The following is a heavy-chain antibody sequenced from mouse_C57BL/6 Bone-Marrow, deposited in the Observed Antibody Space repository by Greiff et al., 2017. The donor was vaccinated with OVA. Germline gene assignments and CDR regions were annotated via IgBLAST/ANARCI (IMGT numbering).Heavy chain of an antibody. D-gene: IGHD1-1*01. CDR2: ISYSGST. J-gene: IGHJ1*03. Sequence: VQLKESGPGLAKPSQTLSLTCSVTGYSITSDYWNWIRKFPGNKLEYMGYISYSGSTYYNPSLKSRISITRDTSKNQYYMQLNSVTTEDTATYYCARFLGSSYGYFDVWGTGTTVTVSS. CDR3: ARFLGSSYGYFDV. CDR1: GYSITSDY. V-gene: IGHV3-8*01.